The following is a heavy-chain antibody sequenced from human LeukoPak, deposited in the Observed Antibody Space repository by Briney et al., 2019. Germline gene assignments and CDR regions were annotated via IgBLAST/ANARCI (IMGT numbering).Heavy chain of an antibody. CDR3: ATASSSWYYYFDY. D-gene: IGHD6-13*01. V-gene: IGHV3-9*01. CDR2: ISWNSGSI. CDR1: GFTFDDYA. J-gene: IGHJ4*02. Sequence: GGSLRLSCAASGFTFDDYAMHWVRQAPGKGLEWVSGISWNSGSIGYADSVKGRFTISRDNAKNSLYLQMNSLRAEDTALYYCATASSSWYYYFDYWGQGTLVTVSS.